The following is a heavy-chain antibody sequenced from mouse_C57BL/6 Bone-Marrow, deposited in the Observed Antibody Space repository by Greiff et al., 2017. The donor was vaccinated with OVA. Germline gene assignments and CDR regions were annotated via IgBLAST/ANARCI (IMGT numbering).Heavy chain of an antibody. Sequence: VMLVESGPGLVQPSQSLSITCTVSGFSLTSYGVHWVRQSPGKGLEWLGVIWSGGSTDYNAAFISRLSISKDNSKSQVFFKMNSLQADDTAIYYCASTIVTTLYYWGQGTTLTVSS. V-gene: IGHV2-2*01. CDR3: ASTIVTTLYY. CDR2: IWSGGST. CDR1: GFSLTSYG. D-gene: IGHD2-5*01. J-gene: IGHJ2*01.